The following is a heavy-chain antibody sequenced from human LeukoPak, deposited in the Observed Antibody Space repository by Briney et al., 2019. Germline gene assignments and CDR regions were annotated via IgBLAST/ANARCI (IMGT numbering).Heavy chain of an antibody. CDR3: ARSRRETYCSSTSCAKYYFDY. CDR2: INHSGST. Sequence: KPSETLSLTCAVYGGSFSGYYWCWIRQPQRQGLERIGEINHSGSTNYNPSLKSRVTISVDTSKNQFSLKLSSVTAADTAVYYCARSRRETYCSSTSCAKYYFDYWGQGTLVTVSS. CDR1: GGSFSGYY. D-gene: IGHD2-2*01. J-gene: IGHJ4*02. V-gene: IGHV4-34*01.